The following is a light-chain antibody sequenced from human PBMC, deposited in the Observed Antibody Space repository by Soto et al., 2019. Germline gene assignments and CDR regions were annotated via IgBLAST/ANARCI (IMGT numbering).Light chain of an antibody. Sequence: AIPMTQSPSPLSASVGDRVTITCRASQGIRNDLGWYQQKPGKAPKLLIYAVSHLQSGVPSRFSGSGSGTDFTLAISSLQPEDFATYYCLQDYNYPRTFGQGTKVEMK. CDR1: QGIRND. CDR3: LQDYNYPRT. CDR2: AVS. J-gene: IGKJ1*01. V-gene: IGKV1-6*01.